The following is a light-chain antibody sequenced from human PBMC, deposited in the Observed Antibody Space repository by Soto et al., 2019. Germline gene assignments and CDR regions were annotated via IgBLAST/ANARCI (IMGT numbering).Light chain of an antibody. CDR3: QQYNTWPPWT. CDR1: QSVSSN. Sequence: EIVMTQSPATLSVSPGERATLSCRASQSVSSNLAWYQQKPGQAPRLLIYGASTRATGIPARFIGSGYGTEFTLTISSLQSEDFAVYYSQQYNTWPPWTFGQGTNVEIK. J-gene: IGKJ1*01. V-gene: IGKV3-15*01. CDR2: GAS.